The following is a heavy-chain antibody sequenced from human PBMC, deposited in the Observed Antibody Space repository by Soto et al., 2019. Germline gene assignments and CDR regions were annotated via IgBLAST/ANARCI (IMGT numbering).Heavy chain of an antibody. CDR3: ARMPSAVTISHYGMDV. J-gene: IGHJ6*02. Sequence: GDSLKISCKRSGYSFTSYWISWVRQMPGKGLEWMGRIDPSDSYTNYSPSFQGHVTISADKSITTAYLQWSSLTASDTAKYYCARMPSAVTISHYGMDVWGQGTTVTVTS. CDR2: IDPSDSYT. V-gene: IGHV5-10-1*01. D-gene: IGHD2-2*01. CDR1: GYSFTSYW.